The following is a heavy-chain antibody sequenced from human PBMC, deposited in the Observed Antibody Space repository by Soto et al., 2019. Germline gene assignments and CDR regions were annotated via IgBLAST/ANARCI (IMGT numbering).Heavy chain of an antibody. CDR3: ARDREGGLDV. Sequence: SETLSLTCGVADGSISRGWYSWNLIRQPPGKGLEWIGYIYHSGSTFYNPSLKSRVTISVDRSKNQISLKVISVTAADTAVYYCARDREGGLDVWGQGTTVTVSS. D-gene: IGHD1-26*01. V-gene: IGHV4-30-2*01. CDR1: DGSISRGWYS. CDR2: IYHSGST. J-gene: IGHJ6*02.